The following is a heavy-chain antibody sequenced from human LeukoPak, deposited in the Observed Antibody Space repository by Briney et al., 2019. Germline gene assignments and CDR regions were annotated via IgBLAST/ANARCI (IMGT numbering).Heavy chain of an antibody. CDR3: ARGTESGYDYFDY. J-gene: IGHJ4*02. V-gene: IGHV3-48*01. D-gene: IGHD5-12*01. Sequence: PGGSLRLSCAASGFTFSSYEMNWVRQAPGKGLEWVSYISSSRSSIYYADSVKGRFTISRDNSKNTLYLQMNSLRAEDTAVYYCARGTESGYDYFDYWGQGTLVTVSS. CDR1: GFTFSSYE. CDR2: ISSSRSSI.